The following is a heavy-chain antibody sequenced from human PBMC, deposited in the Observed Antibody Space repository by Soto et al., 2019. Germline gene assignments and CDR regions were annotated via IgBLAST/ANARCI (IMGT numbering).Heavy chain of an antibody. J-gene: IGHJ6*02. CDR1: GFTFNTYT. CDR2: ISSTSSYI. CDR3: AKCSPYSSSWFEKYYYYSYGMDV. D-gene: IGHD6-13*01. V-gene: IGHV3-21*01. Sequence: GGSLRLSCAASGFTFNTYTMNWVRQAPGKRLEWVSSISSTSSYIYYADSVKGRFTISRDNAGNSLYLQMSSLRAEDTAVYYCAKCSPYSSSWFEKYYYYSYGMDVWTQRTTVTGSS.